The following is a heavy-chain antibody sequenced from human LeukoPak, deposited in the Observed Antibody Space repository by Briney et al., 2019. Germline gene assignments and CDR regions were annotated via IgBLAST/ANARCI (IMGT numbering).Heavy chain of an antibody. CDR3: ARLGGDVDY. J-gene: IGHJ4*02. Sequence: SQTLSLTFAISGDSVSIKSFAWNWIRQSPSRGLEWLGSTYYRSKWYNEYAVSVKSRITINPDTSKTQFFLQLSSVTPEDTAVYYCARLGGDVDYWGQGTLVTVSS. CDR1: GDSVSIKSFA. V-gene: IGHV6-1*01. D-gene: IGHD2-21*02. CDR2: TYYRSKWYN.